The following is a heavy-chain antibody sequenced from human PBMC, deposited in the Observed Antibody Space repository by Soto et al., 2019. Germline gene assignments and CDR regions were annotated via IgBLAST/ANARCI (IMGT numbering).Heavy chain of an antibody. CDR2: INPATGAA. J-gene: IGHJ3*02. V-gene: IGHV1-2*02. CDR3: ARGGGVGVAGSADFDM. D-gene: IGHD3-3*01. Sequence: QLHLVQSGAVVKKPGASVTVSCSASGYPVTAYYMHWVRQAPGRGLEWMGGINPATGAAKYTQTFRGTVTMNRDTSTGTVFMELSGLTSEDAAVFYCARGGGVGVAGSADFDMWGQGTLVTVSS. CDR1: GYPVTAYY.